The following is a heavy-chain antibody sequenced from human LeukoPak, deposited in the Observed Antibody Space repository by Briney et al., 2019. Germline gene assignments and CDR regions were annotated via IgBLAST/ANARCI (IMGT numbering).Heavy chain of an antibody. CDR1: GFTLSSYA. Sequence: GGSLRLSCAAAGFTLSSYAMSCGREAPGEGVGWGSAISGSGTSTYHADSVKGRFTISRDNSKNTLSLPMNRLSAEDTAVYYCAKGHRGSYSYFDYWGQGTLVTVSS. CDR2: ISGSGTST. V-gene: IGHV3-23*01. J-gene: IGHJ4*02. D-gene: IGHD1-26*01. CDR3: AKGHRGSYSYFDY.